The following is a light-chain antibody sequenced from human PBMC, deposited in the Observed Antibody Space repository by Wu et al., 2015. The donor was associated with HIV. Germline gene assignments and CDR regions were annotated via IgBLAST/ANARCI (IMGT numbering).Light chain of an antibody. J-gene: IGKJ4*01. CDR3: QKYNERSL. CDR1: QSVSTN. CDR2: GAS. Sequence: EIVMTQSPATLSVSPGERATLSCRASQSVSTNLAWYQQKPGQAPRLLIYGASTRATGVPARFSGSGSGTEFTLTISGLQSEDSAFYYCQKYNERSLFGAGTKLEIK. V-gene: IGKV3-15*01.